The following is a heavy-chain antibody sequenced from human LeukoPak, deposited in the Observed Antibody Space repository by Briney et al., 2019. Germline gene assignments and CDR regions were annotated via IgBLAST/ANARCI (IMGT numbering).Heavy chain of an antibody. J-gene: IGHJ4*02. D-gene: IGHD5-18*01. Sequence: GGSLRLSCAASGFTFSSYAMHWARQAPGKGLEWVAVISYDGSNKYYADSVKGRFTISRDNSKNTLYLQMNSLRAEDTAVYYCARAHGYSYPNGFDYWGQGTLVTVSS. CDR1: GFTFSSYA. CDR2: ISYDGSNK. CDR3: ARAHGYSYPNGFDY. V-gene: IGHV3-30-3*01.